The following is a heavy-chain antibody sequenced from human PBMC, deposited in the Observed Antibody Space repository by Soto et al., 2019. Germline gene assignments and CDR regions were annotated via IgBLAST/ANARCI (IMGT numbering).Heavy chain of an antibody. J-gene: IGHJ4*02. CDR1: GDSVSSNNAA. CDR3: ARTNGYLDY. V-gene: IGHV6-1*01. CDR2: TYYRSKWYH. D-gene: IGHD4-17*01. Sequence: PSQTLSLTGVISGDSVSSNNAAWNWIRQSPSRGLQWLGRTYYRSKWYHEYAVSVKGRITINPDTSKNQFSLQLNSVTPEDAAVYYCARTNGYLDYWGQGTLVTVSS.